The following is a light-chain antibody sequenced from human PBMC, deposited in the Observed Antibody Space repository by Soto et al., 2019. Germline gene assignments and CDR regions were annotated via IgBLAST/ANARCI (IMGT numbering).Light chain of an antibody. CDR1: QSLLDSTNNTNY. Sequence: DTVMTQSPESLAVSLGERATINCKSSQSLLDSTNNTNYLNWYQKKPGHPPKLLIYWASTRQSGVPDRFSRSGSRRNFTLTISSLQAEDVAVYYCQQCYSVPYTVGQETKLDI. CDR2: WAS. CDR3: QQCYSVPYT. V-gene: IGKV4-1*01. J-gene: IGKJ2*01.